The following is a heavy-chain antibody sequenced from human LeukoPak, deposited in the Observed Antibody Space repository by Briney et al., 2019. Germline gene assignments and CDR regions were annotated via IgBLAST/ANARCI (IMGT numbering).Heavy chain of an antibody. J-gene: IGHJ3*02. CDR1: GFTFSSFA. V-gene: IGHV3-23*01. D-gene: IGHD6-19*01. CDR2: VSGSGGST. CDR3: AKDQWLGAFDI. Sequence: GGSLRLSCAASGFTFSSFAMNWVRQAPGEGLEWVSAVSGSGGSTYYADSVKGRFTISRDNSKNTLYLQMNSLRAEDTAVYYCAKDQWLGAFDIWGQGTMVTVSS.